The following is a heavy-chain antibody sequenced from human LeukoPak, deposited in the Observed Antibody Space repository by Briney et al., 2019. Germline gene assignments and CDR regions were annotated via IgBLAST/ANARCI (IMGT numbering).Heavy chain of an antibody. V-gene: IGHV3-48*02. D-gene: IGHD2-8*01. J-gene: IGHJ4*02. CDR3: ARDRAYGDY. CDR2: ISSGSSTI. Sequence: PGGSLRLSCAASGFSFSRYSMNWVRQAPGKGLEWVSYISSGSSTIYYADSVQGRFTISRDNAKNSLYPQMNSLRDEDTAVYYCARDRAYGDYWGQGTLVTVSS. CDR1: GFSFSRYS.